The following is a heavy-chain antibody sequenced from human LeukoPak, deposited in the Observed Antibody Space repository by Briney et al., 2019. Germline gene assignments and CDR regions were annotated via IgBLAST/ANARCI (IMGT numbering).Heavy chain of an antibody. CDR1: GFTFSSYA. Sequence: GGSLRLSCAASGFTFSSYAMSWVRQAPGKGLEWVSAISGSGGSTYYADSVKGRFTISRDNSKNTLYLQTNSLRAEDTAVYYCAKDFLGSSSRYFDYWGQGTLVTVSS. CDR2: ISGSGGST. D-gene: IGHD6-6*01. J-gene: IGHJ4*02. V-gene: IGHV3-23*01. CDR3: AKDFLGSSSRYFDY.